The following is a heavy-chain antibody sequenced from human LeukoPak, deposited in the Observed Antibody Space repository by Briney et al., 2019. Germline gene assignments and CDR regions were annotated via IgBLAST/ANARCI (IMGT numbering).Heavy chain of an antibody. CDR2: ISAYNGNT. V-gene: IGHV1-18*01. J-gene: IGHJ3*02. Sequence: ASVKVSCKASGYTFTSYGISWVRQAPGQGLEWMGWISAYNGNTNYAQKFQGRVTITADKSTSTAYMELSSLRSEDTAVYYCAREGTTYYYDSSGYWGAFDIWGQGTMVTVSS. CDR3: AREGTTYYYDSSGYWGAFDI. CDR1: GYTFTSYG. D-gene: IGHD3-22*01.